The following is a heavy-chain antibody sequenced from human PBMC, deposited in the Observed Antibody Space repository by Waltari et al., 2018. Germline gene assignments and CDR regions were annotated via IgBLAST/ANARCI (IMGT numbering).Heavy chain of an antibody. Sequence: QVQLQESGPGLVKPSQTLSLTCPVSGGSIRRGGYYWSWIRQHPGKGLEGIGYIYYSGSTYYNPSLKSRVTISVDTSKNQFSLKLSSVTAADTAVYYCARDPLRDVVVKAFDIWGQGTMVTVSS. V-gene: IGHV4-31*03. CDR2: IYYSGST. CDR1: GGSIRRGGYY. CDR3: ARDPLRDVVVKAFDI. D-gene: IGHD2-15*01. J-gene: IGHJ3*02.